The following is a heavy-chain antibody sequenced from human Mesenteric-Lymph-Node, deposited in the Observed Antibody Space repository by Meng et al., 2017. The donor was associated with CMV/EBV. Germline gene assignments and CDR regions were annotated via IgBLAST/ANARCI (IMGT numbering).Heavy chain of an antibody. CDR2: INPDTGTVT. J-gene: IGHJ4*02. Sequence: ASVKVSCKASGYAFTGYYMHWLRQAPGQGLEWLGWINPDTGTVTNSAQKFQGRVTVTSDTSINTAYMELSSLRSDDTAVYYCTQTSGRNCRSGSCYSFDYWGQGTLVTVSS. CDR1: GYAFTGYY. V-gene: IGHV1-2*02. CDR3: TQTSGRNCRSGSCYSFDY. D-gene: IGHD2-15*01.